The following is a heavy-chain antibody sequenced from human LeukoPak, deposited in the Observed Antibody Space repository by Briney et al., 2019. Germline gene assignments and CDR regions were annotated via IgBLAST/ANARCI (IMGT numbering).Heavy chain of an antibody. J-gene: IGHJ4*02. CDR2: INPNSGAT. D-gene: IGHD3-22*01. Sequence: GASVKVSCKTSGYSFTGYSIHWVRQAPGQGLEWMGWINPNSGATNYAQKFQARVTVTRDTSISTAYMELSRLGSEDTTVYFCARDQNYFDTTTYYGMDYWGQGTLVTVSS. CDR3: ARDQNYFDTTTYYGMDY. CDR1: GYSFTGYS. V-gene: IGHV1-2*02.